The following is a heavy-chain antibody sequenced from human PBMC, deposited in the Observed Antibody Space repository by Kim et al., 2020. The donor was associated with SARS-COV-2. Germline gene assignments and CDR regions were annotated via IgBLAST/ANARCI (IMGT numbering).Heavy chain of an antibody. D-gene: IGHD1-1*01. V-gene: IGHV3-23*01. CDR1: GFTFSNYA. CDR2: ISGSGEKT. Sequence: GGSLRLSCVASGFTFSNYAMGWVRQSPGKGLEWVSSISGSGEKTNYGDSVKGRFTISRENSKNTLYLRMNSLRVEDSAIYYCTGGQHWGQGALVIFSS. CDR3: TGGQH. J-gene: IGHJ1*01.